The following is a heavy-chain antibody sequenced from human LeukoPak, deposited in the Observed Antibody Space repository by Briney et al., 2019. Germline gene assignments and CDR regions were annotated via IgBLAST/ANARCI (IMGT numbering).Heavy chain of an antibody. CDR1: GYTFTSFD. Sequence: GASVKVSCKASGYTFTSFDISWVRQAPGQGLKWMGWISGNNDNIKYAQKFQARVTMTTDTSTTTAYMELRSLRSGDTAVYYCARSRKVALLPLELQRRRGGSGFDVWGQGTMVTVSS. J-gene: IGHJ3*01. CDR2: ISGNNDNI. D-gene: IGHD1-7*01. CDR3: ARSRKVALLPLELQRRRGGSGFDV. V-gene: IGHV1-18*01.